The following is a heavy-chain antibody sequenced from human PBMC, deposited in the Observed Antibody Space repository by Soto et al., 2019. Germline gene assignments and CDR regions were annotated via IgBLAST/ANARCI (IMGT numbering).Heavy chain of an antibody. CDR1: GGSFSGYY. J-gene: IGHJ5*02. CDR3: ARVSTLFIAAHWFDH. Sequence: PSETLSLTCAVYGGSFSGYYWSWIRQPPGKGLEWIGEINHSGSTNYNPSLKSRVTISVDTSKNQFSLKLSSVTAADTAVYYCARVSTLFIAAHWFDHWGQGTLVTVSS. D-gene: IGHD6-6*01. V-gene: IGHV4-34*01. CDR2: INHSGST.